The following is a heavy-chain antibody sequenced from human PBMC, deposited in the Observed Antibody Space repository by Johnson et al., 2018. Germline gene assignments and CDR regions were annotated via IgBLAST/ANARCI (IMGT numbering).Heavy chain of an antibody. J-gene: IGHJ6*04. CDR2: IYYSGST. D-gene: IGHD1-26*01. Sequence: QVQLQESGPGLVKPSETLSLTCTVSGGSISGYYWSWIRQPPGKGLEWIGYIYYSGSTKYKPSLKSRVTISVDTSKNQFSLKLSSVTAADTAVYYWARDGMGPVKLDVWGKGTTVTVSS. CDR1: GGSISGYY. V-gene: IGHV4-59*01. CDR3: ARDGMGPVKLDV.